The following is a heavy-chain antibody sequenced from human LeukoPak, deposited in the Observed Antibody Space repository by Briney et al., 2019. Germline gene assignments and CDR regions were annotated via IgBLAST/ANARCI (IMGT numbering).Heavy chain of an antibody. J-gene: IGHJ4*02. CDR1: GGSISSSNYY. Sequence: SSETLSLTCAVSGGSISSSNYYWGWIRQPPGQGLEWIGSIYYSGNTYYNPSLKSRVTISVDTSKNQFSLKLSSVTAADTAVYYCARGLDYWGQGTLVTVSS. V-gene: IGHV4-39*07. CDR3: ARGLDY. CDR2: IYYSGNT.